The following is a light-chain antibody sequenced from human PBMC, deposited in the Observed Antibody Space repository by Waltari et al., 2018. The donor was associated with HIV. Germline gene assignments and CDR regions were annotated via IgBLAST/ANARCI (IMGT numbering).Light chain of an antibody. V-gene: IGLV1-44*01. Sequence: QPMLTQPPSASGIPGQRVTISCSGTISNIGKNTVNWYQQFPGTAPKLLIYNNNPRPSGVPARFSGSRSVSSASLAIRGLQSEDEADYYCASWDDRLSGQGVFGGGTRLTVL. J-gene: IGLJ3*02. CDR3: ASWDDRLSGQGV. CDR2: NNN. CDR1: ISNIGKNT.